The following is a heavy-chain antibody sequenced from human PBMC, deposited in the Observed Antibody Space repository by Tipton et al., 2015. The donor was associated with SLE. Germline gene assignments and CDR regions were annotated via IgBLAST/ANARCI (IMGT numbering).Heavy chain of an antibody. V-gene: IGHV3-23*01. D-gene: IGHD3-22*01. CDR1: GGSISSHY. CDR3: AKDKDRGYYSDFDY. CDR2: ISGSGGST. J-gene: IGHJ4*02. Sequence: LSLTCTVSGGSISSHYWSWVRQAPGKGLEWVSAISGSGGSTYYADSVKGRFTISRDNSKNTLYLQMNSLRAEDTAVYYCAKDKDRGYYSDFDYWGQGTLVTVSS.